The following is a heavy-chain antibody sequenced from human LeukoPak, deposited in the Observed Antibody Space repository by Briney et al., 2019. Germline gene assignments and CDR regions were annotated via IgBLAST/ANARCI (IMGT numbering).Heavy chain of an antibody. Sequence: GGSLRLSCAASGFTFSSYAMSWVRQAPGKGLEWVSVISAGGDSSYSADSVKGRFSISRDNTKNTVYLRMNSLRAEDTAVYYCAKFDCDDYETPWGANWFDPWGQGTLVTVSS. CDR1: GFTFSSYA. J-gene: IGHJ5*02. CDR3: AKFDCDDYETPWGANWFDP. V-gene: IGHV3-23*01. CDR2: ISAGGDSS. D-gene: IGHD4-17*01.